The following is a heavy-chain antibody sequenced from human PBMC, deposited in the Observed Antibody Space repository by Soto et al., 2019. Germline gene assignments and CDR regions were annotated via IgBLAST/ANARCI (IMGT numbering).Heavy chain of an antibody. CDR2: ISGSGGST. D-gene: IGHD2-15*01. Sequence: GGSLRLSCAASGFTFSSYAMSWVRQAPGKGLEWVSAISGSGGSTYYADSVKGRFTISGDNSKNTLYLQMNSLRAEDTAVYYCAKDAKYCSGGSCYSKVFDYWGQGTLVTVSS. CDR3: AKDAKYCSGGSCYSKVFDY. J-gene: IGHJ4*02. CDR1: GFTFSSYA. V-gene: IGHV3-23*01.